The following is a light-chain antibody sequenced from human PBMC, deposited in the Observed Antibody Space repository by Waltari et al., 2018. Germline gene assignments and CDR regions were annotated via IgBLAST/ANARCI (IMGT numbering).Light chain of an antibody. J-gene: IGKJ4*01. Sequence: ETLMTQSPATLSVSPGTRPTLSCRASQSVGYNVAWYQQRPGQPPRLLIYGALTRATGIPARFSGSGSGTELTLTISSLQSEDFGIYYCQQYNDWPHTFGGGTKLEIK. CDR3: QQYNDWPHT. V-gene: IGKV3-15*01. CDR1: QSVGYN. CDR2: GAL.